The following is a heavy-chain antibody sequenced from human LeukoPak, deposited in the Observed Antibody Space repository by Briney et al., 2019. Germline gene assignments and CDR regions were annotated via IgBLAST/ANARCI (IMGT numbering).Heavy chain of an antibody. CDR1: GGSISSYY. CDR3: ARQVYDSSGYSTDFDY. Sequence: SETLSLTCTVSGGSISSYYWGWIRQPPGKGLEWIGTIYYSGSTYYNPSLKSRVTISVDTSKNQFSLKLSSVTAADTAVYYCARQVYDSSGYSTDFDYWGQGTLVTVSS. D-gene: IGHD3-22*01. CDR2: IYYSGST. J-gene: IGHJ4*02. V-gene: IGHV4-39*01.